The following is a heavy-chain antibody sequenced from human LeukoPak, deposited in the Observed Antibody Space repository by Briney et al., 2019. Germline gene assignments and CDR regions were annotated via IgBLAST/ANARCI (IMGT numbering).Heavy chain of an antibody. V-gene: IGHV3-21*01. CDR2: ITSSGTYT. Sequence: PGGSLRLSCADSGFTFSNYNMNWVRQAPGKAMEWVSSITSSGTYTFYADSVKGRFTISRDNAKNSLYLQMDSLGPEDTAVYYCARDPYSGNYGTYYYYYMDVWGKGTTVTISS. CDR1: GFTFSNYN. D-gene: IGHD1-26*01. J-gene: IGHJ6*03. CDR3: ARDPYSGNYGTYYYYYMDV.